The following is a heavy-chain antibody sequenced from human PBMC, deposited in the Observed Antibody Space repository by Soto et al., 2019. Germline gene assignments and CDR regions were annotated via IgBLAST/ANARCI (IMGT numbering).Heavy chain of an antibody. V-gene: IGHV3-53*01. CDR1: GVNVSNNY. J-gene: IGHJ4*02. Sequence: PVGPLRLSCTASGVNVSNNYMTWLRQAPGKGMEWVSVIYTGGSTYYAASVKGRSSISRDSSKNMVFLHMNSLRVEDTAVYYCARATWYFGYCSSWGKGT. D-gene: IGHD5-12*01. CDR3: ARATWYFGYCSS. CDR2: IYTGGST.